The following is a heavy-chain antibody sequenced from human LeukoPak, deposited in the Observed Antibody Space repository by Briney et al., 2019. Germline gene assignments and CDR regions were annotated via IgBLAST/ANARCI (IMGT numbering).Heavy chain of an antibody. Sequence: SETLSLTCTVSGGSLSPYYWSWIRQSPGKGLEWIGYISYSGSTNSHPSLKSRVTISVDMSKPQFYLELSSVTAADTAVYYCARDSGYSSGWHEFDYWGQGTLVTVSS. CDR2: ISYSGST. CDR1: GGSLSPYY. CDR3: ARDSGYSSGWHEFDY. J-gene: IGHJ4*02. V-gene: IGHV4-59*01. D-gene: IGHD6-19*01.